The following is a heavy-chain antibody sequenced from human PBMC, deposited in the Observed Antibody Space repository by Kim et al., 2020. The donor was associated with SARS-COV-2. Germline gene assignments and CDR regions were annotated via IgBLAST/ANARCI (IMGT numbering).Heavy chain of an antibody. J-gene: IGHJ4*01. Sequence: ASVKVSCKASGYSFSNYGLVWARQAPGQGLEWMGWISSNSGHTKYAQNVQGRVTLTTDTSTNTGYMELSSLRSDDTPVYYCAPYYDSNSYRGQWDWGQGT. V-gene: IGHV1-18*01. CDR1: GYSFSNYG. CDR2: ISSNSGHT. CDR3: APYYDSNSYRGQWD. D-gene: IGHD3-22*01.